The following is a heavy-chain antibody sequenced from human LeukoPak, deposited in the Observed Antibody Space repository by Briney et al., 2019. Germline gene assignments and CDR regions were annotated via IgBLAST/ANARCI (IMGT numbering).Heavy chain of an antibody. D-gene: IGHD3-22*01. V-gene: IGHV4-34*01. J-gene: IGHJ4*02. CDR2: INHSGST. Sequence: SETLSLTCAVYGGSFSGYYWSWIRQPPGKGLEWIGEINHSGSTNYNPSLKSRVTISVDTSKNQFSLKLSSVTAADTAVYYCARFPYYYDSSGYYSYYFDYWGQGTLVTVSS. CDR1: GGSFSGYY. CDR3: ARFPYYYDSSGYYSYYFDY.